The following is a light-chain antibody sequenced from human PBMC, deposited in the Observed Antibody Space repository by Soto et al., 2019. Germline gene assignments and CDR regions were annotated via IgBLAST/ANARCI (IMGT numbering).Light chain of an antibody. J-gene: IGKJ1*01. V-gene: IGKV2D-29*01. CDR1: QSLLHSDGKTY. CDR2: EVS. Sequence: DIVMTQTPLSLSVTPGQPASISCKSSQSLLHSDGKTYLYWYLQKPGQPPQLLIYEVSNRFSGVPDRFSGSGSGTEFTLIISSLQSEDSAVYYCQQYNSWLWKFGQGTKV. CDR3: QQYNSWLWK.